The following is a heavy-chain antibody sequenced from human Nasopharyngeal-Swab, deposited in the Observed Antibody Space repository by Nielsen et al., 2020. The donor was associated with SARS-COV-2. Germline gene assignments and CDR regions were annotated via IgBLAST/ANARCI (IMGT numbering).Heavy chain of an antibody. V-gene: IGHV3-15*01. CDR1: GFTVSDAW. J-gene: IGHJ6*02. D-gene: IGHD3-3*01. Sequence: GGSLRLSCVASGFTVSDAWMSWVRQVPGKGLEWVGRITGKIDGGTADYAAPVKGRFTFSRDDSRNTLYLQMNSLKAEDSAVYYCVTQTTDFWSGLYYYGLDVWGQGTTVTVSS. CDR3: VTQTTDFWSGLYYYGLDV. CDR2: ITGKIDGGTA.